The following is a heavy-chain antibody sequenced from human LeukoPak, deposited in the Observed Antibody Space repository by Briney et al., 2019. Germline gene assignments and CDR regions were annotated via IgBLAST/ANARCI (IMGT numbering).Heavy chain of an antibody. CDR3: ARHRAYSSSSPFDY. CDR2: IYYTGST. J-gene: IGHJ4*02. V-gene: IGHV4-59*08. Sequence: PSETLSFTCSVSGGSISSLYWSWIRQPPGKRLEWIGYIYYTGSTNYNPSLKSRVTMFVDMSKNQFSLRLSSVTAADTAVYYCARHRAYSSSSPFDYWGQGTLVTVSS. CDR1: GGSISSLY. D-gene: IGHD6-6*01.